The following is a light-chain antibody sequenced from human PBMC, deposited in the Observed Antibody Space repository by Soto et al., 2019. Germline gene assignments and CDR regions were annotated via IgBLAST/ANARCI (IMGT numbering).Light chain of an antibody. CDR3: QQSYSNLLLT. Sequence: DIVLTQSPGTLSLSPGERATLSCRASQSVSSKYLAWYQQKPGQPPRVLIYGTSIRATGIPERFSGGGSGTDFTLTITRLESEDFATYYCQQSYSNLLLTFGGGTKVES. CDR1: QSVSSKY. CDR2: GTS. J-gene: IGKJ4*01. V-gene: IGKV3-20*01.